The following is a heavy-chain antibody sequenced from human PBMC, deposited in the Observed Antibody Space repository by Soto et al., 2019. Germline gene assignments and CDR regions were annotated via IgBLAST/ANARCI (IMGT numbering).Heavy chain of an antibody. V-gene: IGHV4-61*03. CDR1: GGSVSSGSYY. CDR2: VYYTGST. Sequence: SETLSLTCTVSGGSVSSGSYYWNWIRQPPGKVLEWIGYVYYTGSTNYNPSLKSRVTISVDTSKNHFSLKLDSVTAADTAVYYCARDPIYYDSTGYGVWFDPWGQGTLVTV. D-gene: IGHD3-22*01. J-gene: IGHJ5*02. CDR3: ARDPIYYDSTGYGVWFDP.